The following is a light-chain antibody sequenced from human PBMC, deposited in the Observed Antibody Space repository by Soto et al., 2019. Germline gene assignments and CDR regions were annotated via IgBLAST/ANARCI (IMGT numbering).Light chain of an antibody. Sequence: DIVMTQSPDSLAVSLGERPTINCKSSQSILYSSNNKNYLTWYQQKPGQPPKMLFYWASTRESGVPDRFSGSGSGTDFTLTISSLQAEDVAVYYCQQYYSTPLTFGGGTKVEIK. CDR1: QSILYSSNNKNY. V-gene: IGKV4-1*01. CDR2: WAS. CDR3: QQYYSTPLT. J-gene: IGKJ4*01.